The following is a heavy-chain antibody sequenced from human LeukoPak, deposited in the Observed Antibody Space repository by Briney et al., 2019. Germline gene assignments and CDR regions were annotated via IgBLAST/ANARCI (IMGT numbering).Heavy chain of an antibody. J-gene: IGHJ4*02. Sequence: TVSLICTVSIDFLNLGSYCGTWIRQPAGEVLECIGRCYNCESPHYHPTLKSRITISVDTSKNQLSLTLSSVTAADTAVYYCARGTTYYDILTGYYTGYFDYCGQRTLVTVSS. CDR3: ARGTTYYDILTGYYTGYFDY. CDR1: IDFLNLGSYC. V-gene: IGHV4-61*02. D-gene: IGHD3-9*01. CDR2: CYNCESP.